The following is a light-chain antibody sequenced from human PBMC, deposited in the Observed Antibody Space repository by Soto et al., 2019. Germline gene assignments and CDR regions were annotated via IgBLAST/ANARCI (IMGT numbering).Light chain of an antibody. CDR1: QDLSRW. V-gene: IGKV1-12*01. J-gene: IGKJ4*01. CDR2: ATS. Sequence: DFQMTQSPSSVSASVGDRVIITCRASQDLSRWLAWYQQKAGKAPQLLIYATSTLQSGVPSRFSSSGSGTEFTLTISSLQPEDFATYYCQQANSLPHTLGGGTRVEIK. CDR3: QQANSLPHT.